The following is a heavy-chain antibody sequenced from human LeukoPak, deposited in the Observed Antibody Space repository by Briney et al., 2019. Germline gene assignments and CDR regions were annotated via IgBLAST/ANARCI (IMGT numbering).Heavy chain of an antibody. V-gene: IGHV3-53*01. J-gene: IGHJ4*02. Sequence: GGSLRLSCTVSGFTVSTNSWSWVRQAPGKGLEWVSFIYSGGNTHYSDSVKGRFTISRDNSKNTLYLQMNSLRAEDTAVYYCAREPSNYGDHYFDYWGQGTLVTVSS. D-gene: IGHD4-17*01. CDR2: IYSGGNT. CDR1: GFTVSTNS. CDR3: AREPSNYGDHYFDY.